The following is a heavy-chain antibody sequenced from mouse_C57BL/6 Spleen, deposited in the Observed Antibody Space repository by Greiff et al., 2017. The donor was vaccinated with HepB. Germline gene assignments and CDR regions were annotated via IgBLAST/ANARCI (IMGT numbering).Heavy chain of an antibody. CDR2: IDPETGGT. J-gene: IGHJ3*01. V-gene: IGHV1-15*01. Sequence: QVHVKQSGAELVRPGASVTLSCKASGYTFTDYEMHWVKQTPVHGLEWIGAIDPETGGTAYNQKFKGKAILTADKSSSTAYMELRSLTSEDSAVYYCTRSLTFAYWGQGTLVTVSA. CDR3: TRSLTFAY. CDR1: GYTFTDYE.